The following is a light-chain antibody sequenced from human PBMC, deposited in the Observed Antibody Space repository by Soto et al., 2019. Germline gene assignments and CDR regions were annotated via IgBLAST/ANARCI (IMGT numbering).Light chain of an antibody. CDR1: SSDIGDYNY. CDR3: SSYAGNNNSV. CDR2: EVT. J-gene: IGLJ1*01. V-gene: IGLV2-8*01. Sequence: SALTQPPSASGSPGQSVTFSCTATSSDIGDYNYVSWYQQHPGKAPKLMIYEVTKRPSGVPDRFSGSKSGNTASLTVSGLQADDEADYYGSSYAGNNNSVFGTGTKVTVL.